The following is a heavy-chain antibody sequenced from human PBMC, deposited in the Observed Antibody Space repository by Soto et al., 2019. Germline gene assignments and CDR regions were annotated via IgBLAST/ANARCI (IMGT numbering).Heavy chain of an antibody. CDR2: IYWDDDK. CDR1: GFSLSTSGVG. V-gene: IGHV2-5*02. CDR3: ANRRYYDILTGYYTPEYFQH. J-gene: IGHJ1*01. D-gene: IGHD3-9*01. Sequence: QITLKESGPTLVKPTQTLTLTCTFSGFSLSTSGVGVGWIRQPPGKALEWLALIYWDDDKRYSPSLKSRLTLTKDPSKNLVLLTMNNMDPVDTATYYCANRRYYDILTGYYTPEYFQHWGQGTLVTVSS.